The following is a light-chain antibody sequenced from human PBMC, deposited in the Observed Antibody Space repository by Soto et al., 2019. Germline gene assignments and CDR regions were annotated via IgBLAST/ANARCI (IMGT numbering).Light chain of an antibody. CDR3: QVWDNRSDHVV. V-gene: IGLV3-21*04. J-gene: IGLJ2*01. CDR2: YDI. Sequence: SYELTQPPSVSVAPGKTARITCGGNNIGIKSVHWYQQKPGQAPVLVIYYDIDRPSRIPESFSGSNSGNTATLTISRVEAGDEADYYCQVWDNRSDHVVFGGGTKLTVL. CDR1: NIGIKS.